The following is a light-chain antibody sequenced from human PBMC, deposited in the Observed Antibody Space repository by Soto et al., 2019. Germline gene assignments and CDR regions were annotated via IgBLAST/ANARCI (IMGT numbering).Light chain of an antibody. V-gene: IGKV1-39*01. CDR2: SAS. Sequence: DIQMTQSPSSLSTSIGDRVTITCRASQRINIYLNWYRQKPGKAPELLIYSASNLQSGVPSRFSGSLSGTDFTLSISGLQSEDFATYYCQQSFSTPTVGQGTRLDIK. J-gene: IGKJ5*01. CDR3: QQSFSTPT. CDR1: QRINIY.